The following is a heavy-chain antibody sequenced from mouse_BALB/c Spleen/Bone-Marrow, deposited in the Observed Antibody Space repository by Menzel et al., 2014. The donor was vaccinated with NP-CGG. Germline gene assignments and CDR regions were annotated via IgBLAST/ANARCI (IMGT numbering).Heavy chain of an antibody. CDR1: GYTFTSYW. CDR2: IDPSDSYT. Sequence: QVQLQQPGAELVKPGASVKLSCKASGYTFTSYWMHWVKQRPGQGLEWIGEIDPSDSYTNCNQKFKGKATLTVDKSSSTAYMQLSSLTSEDSAVYYCASYYGYDEGFAYWGQGTLVTVSA. D-gene: IGHD2-2*01. CDR3: ASYYGYDEGFAY. J-gene: IGHJ3*01. V-gene: IGHV1-69*02.